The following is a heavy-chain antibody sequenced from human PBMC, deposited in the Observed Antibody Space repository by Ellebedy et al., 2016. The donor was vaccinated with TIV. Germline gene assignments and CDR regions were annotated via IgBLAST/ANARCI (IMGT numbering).Heavy chain of an antibody. CDR2: VWSDGSNK. CDR1: GFPFNNYG. J-gene: IGHJ6*02. D-gene: IGHD5-18*01. Sequence: GESLKISCAASGFPFNNYGMHWVRQAPGKGLEWVAVVWSDGSNKYYADSVKGRFTISRDNSKSTLYLRMDSLRAEDTAVYYCARANTAMVRRNHMDVWGQGTTVTVSS. CDR3: ARANTAMVRRNHMDV. V-gene: IGHV3-33*01.